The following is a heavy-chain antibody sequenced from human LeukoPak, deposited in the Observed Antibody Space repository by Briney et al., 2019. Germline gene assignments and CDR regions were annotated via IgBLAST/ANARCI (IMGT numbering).Heavy chain of an antibody. CDR3: ARRYYDSSGYLYAFDI. J-gene: IGHJ3*02. Sequence: SETLSLTCTVSGGSISSYYWSWIRQPPGKGLEWIGEINHSGSTNYNPSLKSRVTISVDTSKNQFSLKLSSVTAADTAVYYCARRYYDSSGYLYAFDIWGQGTMVTVSS. CDR1: GGSISSYY. V-gene: IGHV4-34*01. CDR2: INHSGST. D-gene: IGHD3-22*01.